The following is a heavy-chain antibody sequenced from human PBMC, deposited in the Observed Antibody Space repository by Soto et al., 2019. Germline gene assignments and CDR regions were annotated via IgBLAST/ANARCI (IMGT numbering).Heavy chain of an antibody. J-gene: IGHJ4*02. CDR2: INAGNGNT. CDR3: ARDPPPRFLEWLLFSYFDY. V-gene: IGHV1-3*01. D-gene: IGHD3-3*01. CDR1: GYSFTSYA. Sequence: ASVKGSCKASGYSFTSYAMHWVRQAPGQRLEWMGWINAGNGNTKYSQKFQGRVTITRDTSASTAYMELSSLRSEDTAVYYCARDPPPRFLEWLLFSYFDYWGQGTLVTVSS.